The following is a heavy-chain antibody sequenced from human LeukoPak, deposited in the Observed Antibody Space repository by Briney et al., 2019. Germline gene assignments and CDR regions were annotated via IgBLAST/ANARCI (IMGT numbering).Heavy chain of an antibody. CDR1: GYTFTSYD. CDR3: ARAASMVVPAASFDP. D-gene: IGHD2-2*01. CDR2: MNPNSGNT. J-gene: IGHJ5*02. Sequence: GASVKVSCKASGYTFTSYDINWLRQATGQGLEWMGWMNPNSGNTGYAQKFQGRVTMTRNTSISTAYMELSSLRSEDTAVYYCARAASMVVPAASFDPWGQGTLVTVSS. V-gene: IGHV1-8*01.